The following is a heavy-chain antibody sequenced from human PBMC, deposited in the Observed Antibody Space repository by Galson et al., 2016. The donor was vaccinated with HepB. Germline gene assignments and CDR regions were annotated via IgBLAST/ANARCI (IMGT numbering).Heavy chain of an antibody. CDR2: IIPIFGTA. D-gene: IGHD1-7*01. CDR3: ARGVSWNYNAGPAGMDG. V-gene: IGHV1-69*13. CDR1: GGTVGSYG. Sequence: SVKVSCKASGGTVGSYGINWVRQAPGQGLEWMGGIIPIFGTANYAQKFQGRVTITADASTNIVYMEISSLRSEDTAVYYCARGVSWNYNAGPAGMDGWGQGTTVTVSS. J-gene: IGHJ6*02.